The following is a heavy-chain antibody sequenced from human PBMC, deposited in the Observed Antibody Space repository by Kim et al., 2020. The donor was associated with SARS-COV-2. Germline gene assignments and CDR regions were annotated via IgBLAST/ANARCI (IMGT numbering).Heavy chain of an antibody. J-gene: IGHJ3*02. CDR3: ASTKYSGSYLDAFDI. V-gene: IGHV4-39*01. Sequence: PSLKSGVTISEDTSKTQCSLKLSSVTAADTAVYYCASTKYSGSYLDAFDIWGQGTMVTVSS. D-gene: IGHD1-26*01.